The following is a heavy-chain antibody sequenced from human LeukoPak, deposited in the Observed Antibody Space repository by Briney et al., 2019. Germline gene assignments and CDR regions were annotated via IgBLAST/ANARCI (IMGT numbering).Heavy chain of an antibody. D-gene: IGHD2-2*01. CDR2: IYNRGTT. CDR1: GGSIDNSH. CDR3: ARDSPTSPPAYYGMDV. J-gene: IGHJ6*02. Sequence: SETLSLTCTVSGGSIDNSHWTWIRQPPGKGPEWIGCIYNRGTTIYNPSLRSRLTISVDTSKNQLSLRLSSVTAADTAAYFCARDSPTSPPAYYGMDVWGRGTTVTVSS. V-gene: IGHV4-59*12.